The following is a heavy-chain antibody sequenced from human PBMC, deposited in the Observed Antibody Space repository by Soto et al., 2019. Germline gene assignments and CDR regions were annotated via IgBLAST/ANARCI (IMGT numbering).Heavy chain of an antibody. CDR1: GFTFSSYG. CDR2: IWYDGSNK. V-gene: IGHV3-33*01. Sequence: GGSLRLSCAASGFTFSSYGMHWVRQAPGKGLEWVAVIWYDGSNKYYADSVKGRFTISRDNSKNTLYLQMNSLRAEDTAVYYCARDRDSGYREDPIMDVWGQGTTVTVSS. CDR3: ARDRDSGYREDPIMDV. J-gene: IGHJ6*02. D-gene: IGHD5-12*01.